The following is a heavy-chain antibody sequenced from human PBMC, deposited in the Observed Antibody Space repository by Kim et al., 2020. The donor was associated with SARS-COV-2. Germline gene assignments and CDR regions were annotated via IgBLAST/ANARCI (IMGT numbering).Heavy chain of an antibody. Sequence: KYSQSFQGQVTISADKSISTAYLQWSYLKASDTAMYYCVRQAKQAYFDYWGQGALVTVSS. CDR3: VRQAKQAYFDY. V-gene: IGHV5-51*01. J-gene: IGHJ4*02.